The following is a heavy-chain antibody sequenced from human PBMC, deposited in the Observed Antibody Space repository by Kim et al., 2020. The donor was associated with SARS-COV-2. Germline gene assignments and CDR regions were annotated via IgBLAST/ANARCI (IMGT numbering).Heavy chain of an antibody. CDR2: GGST. D-gene: IGHD2-15*01. J-gene: IGHJ4*02. Sequence: GGSTYYADSVKGRFTISRDNSKNTLYLQMNSLRAEDTAVYYCAKVAGDYWGQGTLVTVSS. CDR3: AKVAGDY. V-gene: IGHV3-23*01.